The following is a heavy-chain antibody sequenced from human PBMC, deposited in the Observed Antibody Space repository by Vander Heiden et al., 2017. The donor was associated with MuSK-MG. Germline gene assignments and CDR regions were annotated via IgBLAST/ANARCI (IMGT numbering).Heavy chain of an antibody. V-gene: IGHV7-4-1*01. CDR3: VIGSDTKGFYVY. D-gene: IGHD2-8*01. Sequence: QVQLVQSGSELKKPGASVKVSCKASGYTFNTFPLNWVRQSPGQGLEWRGWVSNDTGKTNESLGVTGRFVFSADTSCRTAYLNIRKIKDEDTAVCDCVIGSDTKGFYVYWGQGTLVTVSS. CDR2: VSNDTGKT. CDR1: GYTFNTFP. J-gene: IGHJ4*02.